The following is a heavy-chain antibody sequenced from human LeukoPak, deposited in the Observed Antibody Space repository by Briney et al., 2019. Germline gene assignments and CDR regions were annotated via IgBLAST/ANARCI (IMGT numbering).Heavy chain of an antibody. D-gene: IGHD5-24*01. CDR2: IIPILGIA. J-gene: IGHJ4*02. V-gene: IGHV1-69*04. Sequence: SVKVSCKASGGTFSSYAISWVRQAPGQGREWMGRIIPILGIANYAQKFQGRVTITADKSTSTAYMELSRLRSEDTGVYYWAKRDRDGYNLWYFDYWGQGTLVTVSS. CDR1: GGTFSSYA. CDR3: AKRDRDGYNLWYFDY.